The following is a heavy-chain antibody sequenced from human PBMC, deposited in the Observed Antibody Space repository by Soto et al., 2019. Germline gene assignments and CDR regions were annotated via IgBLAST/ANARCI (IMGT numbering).Heavy chain of an antibody. CDR3: ARLVSAGVNNRHFDI. CDR1: GCSMSGYE. CDR2: VSDYTSG. D-gene: IGHD1-1*01. Sequence: SETLSLTCIVSGCSMSGYEWAWIRESPARGLQYIGAVSDYTSGDSNPSFRSRVSISMDSSKRQFSLSLHSVTAADTATYYCARLVSAGVNNRHFDIWGQGALVTVSS. J-gene: IGHJ5*02. V-gene: IGHV4-59*08.